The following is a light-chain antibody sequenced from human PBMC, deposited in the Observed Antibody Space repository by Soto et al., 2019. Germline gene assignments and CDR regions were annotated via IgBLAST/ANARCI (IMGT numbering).Light chain of an antibody. Sequence: IVLTQSPGTLSLSPGERDTLSCRASQSFNSIYLAWYQQKPGQAPRLLIYGASSRATGIPDRFSGSGSGTDFTLTISRLEPEDFAVYYCHQYDSWTFGQGTKVDIK. V-gene: IGKV3-20*01. CDR2: GAS. CDR3: HQYDSWT. CDR1: QSFNSIY. J-gene: IGKJ1*01.